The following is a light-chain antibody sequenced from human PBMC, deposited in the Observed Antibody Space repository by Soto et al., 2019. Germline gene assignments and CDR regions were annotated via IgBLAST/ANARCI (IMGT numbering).Light chain of an antibody. V-gene: IGLV2-8*01. CDR3: SSYAGSNILV. Sequence: QSALTQPPSASGSPGQSITISCTGTSSDVGGYNYVSWYQQHPGKAPKLIIHEVNKRPSGVPDRFSGSKSGNTASLTVTGIKAEDEADYYCSSYAGSNILVFGEGTKVTVL. CDR1: SSDVGGYNY. J-gene: IGLJ2*01. CDR2: EVN.